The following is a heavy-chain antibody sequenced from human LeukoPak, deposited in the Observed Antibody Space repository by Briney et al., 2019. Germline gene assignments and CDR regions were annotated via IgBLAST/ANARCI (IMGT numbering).Heavy chain of an antibody. V-gene: IGHV3-23*01. J-gene: IGHJ4*02. D-gene: IGHD1-26*01. CDR3: AKTGGTYYGSDY. Sequence: PGESLRLSCAASGFTFSSYVMSWVRQAPGKGLEWVSSISGSGSTTYYADTVKGRFTISRDNSKNTLYLQMNSLRGEDTALYYCAKTGGTYYGSDYWGQGTLVTVSS. CDR2: ISGSGSTT. CDR1: GFTFSSYV.